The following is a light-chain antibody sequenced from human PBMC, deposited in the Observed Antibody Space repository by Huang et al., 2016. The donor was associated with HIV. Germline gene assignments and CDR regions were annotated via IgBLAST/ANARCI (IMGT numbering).Light chain of an antibody. V-gene: IGKV2D-29*02. J-gene: IGKJ1*01. CDR2: EVS. Sequence: DIVMTQTPLSLSVTPGQPASISCKSGQSLLHRDGKTPFSWFLQKPGQSPQLLIYEVSNRFSGVSDGFSGSGSGTNFTLKISRVAAEDVGVYFCMQSMQLPWTFGQGTKVEIK. CDR3: MQSMQLPWT. CDR1: QSLLHRDGKTP.